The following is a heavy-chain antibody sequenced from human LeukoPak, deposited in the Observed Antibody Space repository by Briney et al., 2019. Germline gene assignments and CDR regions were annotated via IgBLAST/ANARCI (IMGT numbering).Heavy chain of an antibody. CDR1: GGSINNYY. CDR3: ARSFRYCSGGSCSLSYYYYYYMDV. Sequence: SETLSLTCTVSGGSINNYYWNWIRQPPGKGLEWIGNIYYRGSTNYNPSLKSRVTMSVDTSKNQFALKLSSVTAADTAVYYCARSFRYCSGGSCSLSYYYYYYMDVWGKGTTVTISS. CDR2: IYYRGST. J-gene: IGHJ6*03. V-gene: IGHV4-59*08. D-gene: IGHD2-15*01.